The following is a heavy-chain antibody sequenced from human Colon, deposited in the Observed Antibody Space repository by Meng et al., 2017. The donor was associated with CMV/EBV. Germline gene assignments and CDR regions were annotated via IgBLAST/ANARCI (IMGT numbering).Heavy chain of an antibody. J-gene: IGHJ4*02. CDR2: VNSDGTST. V-gene: IGHV3-74*01. CDR3: AKDPRIGYCSSTSCYQNPYY. CDR1: GFTFSSYW. D-gene: IGHD2-2*01. Sequence: GESLKISCATSGFTFSSYWMHWVRQAPGKGLVWVSRVNSDGTSTSYADSVKGRFTISRDNAENTLYLQMNSLRAEDTAVYYCAKDPRIGYCSSTSCYQNPYYWGQGTLVTVSS.